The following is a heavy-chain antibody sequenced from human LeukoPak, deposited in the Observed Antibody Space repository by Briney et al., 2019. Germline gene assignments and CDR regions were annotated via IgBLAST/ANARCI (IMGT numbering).Heavy chain of an antibody. V-gene: IGHV3-48*03. D-gene: IGHD6-19*01. Sequence: GGSLRLSCAASGFTFSSYEMNWVRQAPGKGLEWVSYISSSGSTIYYADSVKGRFTISRDNAKNSLYLQMNSLRAEDTAVYYCAGQWLVDAFDIWGQGTMVTFSS. CDR3: AGQWLVDAFDI. CDR2: ISSSGSTI. J-gene: IGHJ3*02. CDR1: GFTFSSYE.